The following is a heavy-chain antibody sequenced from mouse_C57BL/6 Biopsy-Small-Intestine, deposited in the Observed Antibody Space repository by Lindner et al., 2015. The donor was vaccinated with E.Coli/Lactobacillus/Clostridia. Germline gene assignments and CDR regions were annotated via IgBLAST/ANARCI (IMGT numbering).Heavy chain of an antibody. Sequence: VQLQESGAELMKPGASVKLSCKATGYTFTGYWIEWVKQRPGHGLEWIGEILPGSGDTNYNEKFKGKATFTADTSSNTAYMQLSSLTTEDSAIYYCANDGYPWFAYWGQGTLVTVSA. V-gene: IGHV1-9*01. CDR3: ANDGYPWFAY. D-gene: IGHD2-3*01. CDR2: ILPGSGDT. J-gene: IGHJ3*01. CDR1: GYTFTGYW.